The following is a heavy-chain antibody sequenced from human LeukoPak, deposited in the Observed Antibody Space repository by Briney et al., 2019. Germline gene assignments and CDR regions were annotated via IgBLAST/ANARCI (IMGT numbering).Heavy chain of an antibody. D-gene: IGHD6-13*01. CDR3: ARVMGIAAAGDDY. CDR1: GFTFSSYS. J-gene: IGHJ4*02. Sequence: GGSLRLSCAASGFTFSSYSMNWVRQAPGKGLEWVSSISSSSSYIYYADSVKGRFTISRDNAKNSLYLQMNSLRAEDTAVYYCARVMGIAAAGDDYWGQGTLVTVSS. CDR2: ISSSSSYI. V-gene: IGHV3-21*01.